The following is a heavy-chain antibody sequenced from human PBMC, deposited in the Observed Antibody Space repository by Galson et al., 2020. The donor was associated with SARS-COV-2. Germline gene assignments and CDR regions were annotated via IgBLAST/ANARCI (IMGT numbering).Heavy chain of an antibody. CDR3: AAPYCSGGSCYDAFDI. V-gene: IGHV1-58*01. CDR2: IVVGSGNT. D-gene: IGHD2-15*01. J-gene: IGHJ3*02. CDR1: GFNFTSSA. Sequence: SVQVSCKASGFNFTSSAVQWVRQARGQRLAWIGWIVVGSGNTHYAQKFQERVTITRDMSTSTAYMELSSLRSEDTAVYYCAAPYCSGGSCYDAFDIWGQGTMVTVSS.